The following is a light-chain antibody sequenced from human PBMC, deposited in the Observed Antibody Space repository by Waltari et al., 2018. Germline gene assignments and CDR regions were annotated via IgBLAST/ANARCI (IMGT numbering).Light chain of an antibody. CDR2: AAS. J-gene: IGKJ2*01. CDR3: QQSYSIPRA. Sequence: DIQMTQSPSSLSASVGDRVTITCRASQSITNYLNWYQQKPGKAPKLLIYAASSLQSGVPSRFSGSGSGTDFTLTISSLQPEDVAAYYCQQSYSIPRAVGQGTKLEI. CDR1: QSITNY. V-gene: IGKV1-39*01.